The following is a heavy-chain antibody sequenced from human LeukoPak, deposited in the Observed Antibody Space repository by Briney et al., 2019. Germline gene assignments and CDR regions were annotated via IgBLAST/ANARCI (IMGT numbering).Heavy chain of an antibody. V-gene: IGHV3-30*02. J-gene: IGHJ3*02. CDR3: ARDRSTDFDAFDI. D-gene: IGHD3-3*01. Sequence: GGSLRLSCAASGFTFSSYGMHWVRQAPGKGLEWVAFIRYDGSNKYYADSVKGRFTISRDNSKNTLYLQMNSLRAEDTAVYYCARDRSTDFDAFDIWGQGTMVTVSS. CDR2: IRYDGSNK. CDR1: GFTFSSYG.